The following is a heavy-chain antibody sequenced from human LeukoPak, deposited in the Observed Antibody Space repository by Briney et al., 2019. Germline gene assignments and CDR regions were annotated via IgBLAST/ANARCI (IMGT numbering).Heavy chain of an antibody. CDR1: GGSISSYY. Sequence: SETLSLTCTVSGGSISSYYWSWIRQPPGKGLEWIGYIYYSGSTNYNPSLKSRVTISVDTSKNQSSLKLSSVTAADTAVYYCARGYDILTGYPTGLDPWGQGTLVTVSS. CDR3: ARGYDILTGYPTGLDP. J-gene: IGHJ5*02. D-gene: IGHD3-9*01. CDR2: IYYSGST. V-gene: IGHV4-59*01.